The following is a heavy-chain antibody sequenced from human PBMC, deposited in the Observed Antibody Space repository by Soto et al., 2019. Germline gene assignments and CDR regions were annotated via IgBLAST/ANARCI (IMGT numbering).Heavy chain of an antibody. CDR2: VSYNGGT. CDR3: AKRGHSTSWYWFDP. V-gene: IGHV4-39*01. Sequence: QLQLQESGPGLLRPSDTLSLTCTVSGGSISAGSYTGGWIRQPPGKGLEWIGTVSYNGGTYFNPSLKSRVTISVDASNNQFSLKLSSVTAPDTAVYYCAKRGHSTSWYWFDPWGQGTLVTVSS. CDR1: GGSISAGSYT. D-gene: IGHD2-2*01. J-gene: IGHJ5*02.